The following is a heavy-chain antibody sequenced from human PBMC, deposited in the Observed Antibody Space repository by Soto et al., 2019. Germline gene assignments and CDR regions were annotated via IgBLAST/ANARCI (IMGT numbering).Heavy chain of an antibody. CDR3: ARGRALLLWFGEYNWFDP. D-gene: IGHD3-10*01. V-gene: IGHV4-34*01. CDR2: INHSGST. Sequence: QVQLQQWGAGLLKPSETLSLTCAVYGGSFSGYYWSWIRQPPGKGLELIGEINHSGSTNYTPSLKSRVTISVDTSKNQFSLKLSSVTAADTAVYYCARGRALLLWFGEYNWFDPWGQGTLVTVSS. J-gene: IGHJ5*02. CDR1: GGSFSGYY.